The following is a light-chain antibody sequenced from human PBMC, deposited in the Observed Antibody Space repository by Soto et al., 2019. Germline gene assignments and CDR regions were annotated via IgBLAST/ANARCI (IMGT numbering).Light chain of an antibody. V-gene: IGKV1-9*01. J-gene: IGKJ3*01. CDR3: QQLNSYPLT. Sequence: DIQLTQSPSFLSASVGDRVTITCRASQGISSYLAWYQQKPGKAPKLLIYAASTLRSGVPSRFSGSGSGTEFTLTISSLQPEDFATYYCQQLNSYPLTFGPGTKVHIK. CDR2: AAS. CDR1: QGISSY.